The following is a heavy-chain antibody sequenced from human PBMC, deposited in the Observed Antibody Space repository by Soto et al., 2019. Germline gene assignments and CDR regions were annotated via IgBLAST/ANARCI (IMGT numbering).Heavy chain of an antibody. CDR1: GGYFIDYY. D-gene: IGHD5-18*01. Sequence: SLTMSLRCGVDGGYFIDYYWSWIRRPPGMGLEWIASISYSGTTNYNSSLKSRVTISIDTSKNQFSLKFNSVTAADTAVYYCAREGYNFGPFDYWGPGALVTVSS. CDR3: AREGYNFGPFDY. J-gene: IGHJ4*02. CDR2: ISYSGTT. V-gene: IGHV4-59*01.